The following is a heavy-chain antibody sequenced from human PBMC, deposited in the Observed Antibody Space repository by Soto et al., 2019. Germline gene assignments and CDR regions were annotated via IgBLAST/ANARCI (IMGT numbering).Heavy chain of an antibody. CDR3: ARRGRKTCSGGSCYGRAYDY. D-gene: IGHD2-15*01. CDR2: SYYSGST. V-gene: IGHV4-39*01. CDR1: GGSISSSSYY. Sequence: QLQLQESGPGLVKPSETLSLTCTVSGGSISSSSYYWGWIRQPPGKGLEWIGRSYYSGSTYYNPSLKSRVTISVETSKNQVSLSLSSVAAAVTAVYYCARRGRKTCSGGSCYGRAYDYWGQGTLVTVSS. J-gene: IGHJ4*02.